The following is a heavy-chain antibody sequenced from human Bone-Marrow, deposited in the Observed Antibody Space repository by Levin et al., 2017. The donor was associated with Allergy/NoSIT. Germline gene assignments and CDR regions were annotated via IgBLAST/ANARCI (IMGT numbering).Heavy chain of an antibody. V-gene: IGHV4-59*01. CDR1: GGSISSYY. CDR2: IYYSGST. Sequence: GSLRLSCTVSGGSISSYYWSWIRQPPGKGLEWIGYIYYSGSTNYNPSLKSRVTISVDTSKNQFSLKLSSVTAADTAVYYCARAAADDAFDIWGQGTMVTVSS. D-gene: IGHD2-2*01. CDR3: ARAAADDAFDI. J-gene: IGHJ3*02.